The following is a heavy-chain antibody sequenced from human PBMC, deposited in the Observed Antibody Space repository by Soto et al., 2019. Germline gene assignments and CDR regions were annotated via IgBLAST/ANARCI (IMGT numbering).Heavy chain of an antibody. D-gene: IGHD2-15*01. CDR3: AADYCSGGSCYSGYYYGMDV. V-gene: IGHV1-58*01. CDR1: GFTFTSSA. CDR2: IVVGSGNT. Sequence: SVKVSCKASGFTFTSSAVQWVRQARGQRXEWIGWIVVGSGNTNYAQKFQERVTITRDMSTSTAYMELSSLRSEDTAVYYCAADYCSGGSCYSGYYYGMDVWGQGATVTVSS. J-gene: IGHJ6*02.